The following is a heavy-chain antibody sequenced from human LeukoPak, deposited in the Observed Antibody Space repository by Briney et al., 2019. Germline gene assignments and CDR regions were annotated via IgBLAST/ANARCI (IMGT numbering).Heavy chain of an antibody. J-gene: IGHJ3*02. V-gene: IGHV4-59*01. CDR1: GGSLSSEY. CDR3: ARVYDFWSGYSEGAFDI. CDR2: IYYSGRT. Sequence: SETLSHTCTVSGGSLSSEYWTWIRQPPAKRLEWIGHIYYSGRTNYNPSLMSRVTISVVTCKNQVSLKVRSVTAADTAVYYCARVYDFWSGYSEGAFDIWGQGTMVTVSS. D-gene: IGHD3-3*01.